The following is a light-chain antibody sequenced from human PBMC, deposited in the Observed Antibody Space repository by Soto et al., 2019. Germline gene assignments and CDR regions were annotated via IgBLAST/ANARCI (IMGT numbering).Light chain of an antibody. J-gene: IGLJ2*01. CDR3: SSFSSTSTIV. V-gene: IGLV2-8*01. CDR1: SSDVGGYKY. CDR2: EVS. Sequence: QSALTQPPSASGSPGQSVTISCTGTSSDVGGYKYVSWYQQHPGKAPKLMIFEVSRRPSGVPDRFSGSKSGNTAYLTISGLQAEDEADYYCSSFSSTSTIVFGGGTKLTVL.